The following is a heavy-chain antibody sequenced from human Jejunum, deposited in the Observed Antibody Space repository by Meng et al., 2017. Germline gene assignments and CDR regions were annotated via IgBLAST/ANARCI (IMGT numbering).Heavy chain of an antibody. V-gene: IGHV7-4-1*02. Sequence: VQVVPAGFELKEPGASAKVSCKGSRNNFNSQAMYWVRQAPVQGLEWMGWINTNTGNPSHAQGFTVRFVFSVDTSVSTANLQTTSLKAEDTAVYFCARDLTYCFLEWGQGTLVTVSS. J-gene: IGHJ4*02. CDR3: ARDLTYCFLE. CDR2: INTNTGNP. D-gene: IGHD3-3*01. CDR1: RNNFNSQA.